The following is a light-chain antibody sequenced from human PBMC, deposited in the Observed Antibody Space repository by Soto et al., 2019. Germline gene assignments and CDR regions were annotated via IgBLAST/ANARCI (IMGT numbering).Light chain of an antibody. Sequence: EIVLTQSPGTLSLSPGERATLSCRASQSVSTNYLAWYQQKPGQAPRLLIHGASNRATGIPDRFSGSGSGTDFTLTISRLEPEDFAVYYCQQYSNSPLTFGPWTKVDI. V-gene: IGKV3-20*01. CDR3: QQYSNSPLT. CDR2: GAS. CDR1: QSVSTNY. J-gene: IGKJ3*01.